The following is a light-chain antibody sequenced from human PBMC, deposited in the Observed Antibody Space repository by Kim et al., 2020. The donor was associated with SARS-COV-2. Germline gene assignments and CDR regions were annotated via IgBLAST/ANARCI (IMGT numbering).Light chain of an antibody. CDR3: QQYGSHST. Sequence: PASVEDAATITRRASEFVNMWLALYQQTRKHAHKLLNHKTSRLTSGVPTRSGSGCSGTDITLTISSLHPDYVANYFCQQYGSHSTFGQGTKVDIK. V-gene: IGKV1-5*03. CDR2: KTS. CDR1: EFVNMW. J-gene: IGKJ1*01.